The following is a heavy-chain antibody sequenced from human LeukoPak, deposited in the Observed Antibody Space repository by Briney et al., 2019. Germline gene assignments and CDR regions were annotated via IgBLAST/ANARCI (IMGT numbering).Heavy chain of an antibody. J-gene: IGHJ5*02. V-gene: IGHV4-61*02. D-gene: IGHD3-3*01. CDR3: ARAPGDTIFGVAYNWFDP. CDR2: IYTSGST. CDR1: GGSISGGYYY. Sequence: SETLSLTCTVSGGSISGGYYYWSWIRQPAGKGLEWIGRIYTSGSTNYNPSLKSRVTISVDTSKNQFSLKLSSVPAADTAVYYCARAPGDTIFGVAYNWFDPWGQGTLVTVSS.